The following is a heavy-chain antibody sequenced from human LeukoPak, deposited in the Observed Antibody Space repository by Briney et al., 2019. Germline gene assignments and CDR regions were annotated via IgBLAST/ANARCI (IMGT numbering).Heavy chain of an antibody. CDR1: GYTLSYYG. CDR2: ISAYNGNT. CDR3: ARGGYTGYDSVEGVDY. Sequence: GASVKVSCKASGYTLSYYGINWVRRAPGQGLEWMGWISAYNGNTNYAQKYQGRVTMTTDTSTNTAYMALRSLRSDDTAVYYCARGGYTGYDSVEGVDYWGQGTLVTVSS. V-gene: IGHV1-18*01. D-gene: IGHD5-12*01. J-gene: IGHJ4*02.